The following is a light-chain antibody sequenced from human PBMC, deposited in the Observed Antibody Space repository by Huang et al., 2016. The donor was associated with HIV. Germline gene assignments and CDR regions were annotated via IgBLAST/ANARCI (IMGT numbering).Light chain of an antibody. CDR3: QQYKNWPWT. J-gene: IGKJ1*01. V-gene: IGKV3-15*01. CDR2: RAS. CDR1: QSVTIS. Sequence: ETVMTQSPATLSVSPGERATLSCWASQSVTISLAWFQQKPGQAPRLLIYRASSRATGIPARFSGSGSGTDFTLTISSLLSEDFAVYYCQQYKNWPWTFGQGTKVEIK.